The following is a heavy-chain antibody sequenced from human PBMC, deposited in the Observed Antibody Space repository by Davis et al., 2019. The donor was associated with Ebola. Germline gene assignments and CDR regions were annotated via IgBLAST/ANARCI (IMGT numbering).Heavy chain of an antibody. CDR3: AVTYYDYIWGSYRYTEFDY. Sequence: PGGSLRLSCAAWGVTCSGSAMHWVRQASGKGLEWVGRIRSKANSYATAYAALVKGRFTISRDDSKNTAYLQMNSLKTEDTAVYYWAVTYYDYIWGSYRYTEFDYWGQGTLVTVSS. J-gene: IGHJ4*02. D-gene: IGHD3-16*02. V-gene: IGHV3-73*01. CDR2: IRSKANSYAT. CDR1: GVTCSGSA.